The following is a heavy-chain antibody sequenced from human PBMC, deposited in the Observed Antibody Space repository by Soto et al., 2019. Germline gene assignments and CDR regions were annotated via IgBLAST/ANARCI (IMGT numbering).Heavy chain of an antibody. CDR2: IYHSGNT. V-gene: IGHV4-30-2*01. D-gene: IGHD4-17*01. CDR1: GGSISSGGYS. Sequence: QLQLQESGSGLVKPSQTLSLTCAVSGGSISSGGYSWSWIRQPPGKVLEWIGYIYHSGNTYYNPSRKSRVTISVDRSKNQFSLNLTSVTAADTAMYYCARGDYGPYYFDYWGQGTLVTVSS. CDR3: ARGDYGPYYFDY. J-gene: IGHJ4*02.